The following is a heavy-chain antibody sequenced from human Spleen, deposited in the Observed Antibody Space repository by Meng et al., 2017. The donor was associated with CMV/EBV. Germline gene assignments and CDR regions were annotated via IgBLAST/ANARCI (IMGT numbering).Heavy chain of an antibody. J-gene: IGHJ5*02. D-gene: IGHD2-15*01. V-gene: IGHV4-59*01. Sequence: LTCTVSGASISSYYWSWIRQPPGRGLEWIGFSFDSGITNYNSSLKSRVTISVDTSKNLFSLRLSSVTAADTAIYYCARGFSSYSWFDPWGQGILVTVSS. CDR3: ARGFSSYSWFDP. CDR1: GASISSYY. CDR2: SFDSGIT.